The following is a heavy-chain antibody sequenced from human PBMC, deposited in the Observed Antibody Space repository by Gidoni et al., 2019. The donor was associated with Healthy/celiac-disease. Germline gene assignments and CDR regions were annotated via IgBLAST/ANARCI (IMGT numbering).Heavy chain of an antibody. CDR3: ARGSEVGATTGGFDY. J-gene: IGHJ4*02. CDR1: GFPFSGYG. CDR2: IWYDGSNK. D-gene: IGHD1-26*01. V-gene: IGHV3-33*01. Sequence: QVQLVESGGGVVQPGRSLRLPCAASGFPFSGYGMHWVRQAPGKGLEWVAVIWYDGSNKYYADSVKGRFTISRDNSKNTLYLQMNSLRAEDTAVYYCARGSEVGATTGGFDYWGQGTLVTVSS.